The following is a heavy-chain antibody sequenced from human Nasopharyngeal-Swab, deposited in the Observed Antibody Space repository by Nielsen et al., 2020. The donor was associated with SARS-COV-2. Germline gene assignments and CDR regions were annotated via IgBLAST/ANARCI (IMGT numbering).Heavy chain of an antibody. D-gene: IGHD5-24*01. CDR3: AGSGDGYNSAHLDY. Sequence: GGSLGLSCAASGFTFSDYYMTWIRQAPGKGLEWVSYISSSGRTIYYADSVKGRFSISRDNAKNSLYLQMNSLRAEDTAVYYCAGSGDGYNSAHLDYWGQGTLVTVSS. CDR1: GFTFSDYY. CDR2: ISSSGRTI. J-gene: IGHJ4*02. V-gene: IGHV3-11*01.